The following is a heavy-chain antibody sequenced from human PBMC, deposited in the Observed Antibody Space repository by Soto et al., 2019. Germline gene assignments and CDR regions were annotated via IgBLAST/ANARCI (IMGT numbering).Heavy chain of an antibody. CDR3: ARDGGIQLWPEATYGMDV. Sequence: SETLSLTCTVSGGSINSSAYYWSWLRQHPGKGLEWIGYIYYSGSASYNPSLKSRVSISLDTSKNQFSLNLNSVTAADTAVYYCARDGGIQLWPEATYGMDVWGQGTTVTVSS. J-gene: IGHJ6*02. CDR1: GGSINSSAYY. D-gene: IGHD5-18*01. V-gene: IGHV4-31*03. CDR2: IYYSGSA.